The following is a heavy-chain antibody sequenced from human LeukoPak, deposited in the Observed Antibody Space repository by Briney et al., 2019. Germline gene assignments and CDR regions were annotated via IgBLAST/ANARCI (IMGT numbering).Heavy chain of an antibody. CDR1: GGSFSGYY. CDR2: INHSGST. J-gene: IGHJ4*02. CDR3: ARGHRDYDILTGYYYNY. Sequence: PSETLSLTCAVYGGSFSGYYWSWIRQPPGKGLEWIGEINHSGSTIYNPSLKSRVTISGDTSKNQFSLKLSSVTAADTAVYYCARGHRDYDILTGYYYNYWGQGTLVTVSS. V-gene: IGHV4-34*01. D-gene: IGHD3-9*01.